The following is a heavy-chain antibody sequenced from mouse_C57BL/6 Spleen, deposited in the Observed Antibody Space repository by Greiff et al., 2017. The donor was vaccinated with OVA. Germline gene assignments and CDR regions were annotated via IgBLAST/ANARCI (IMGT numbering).Heavy chain of an antibody. Sequence: EVQVVESGGGLVKPGGSLKLSCAASGFTFSDYGMHWVRQAPEKGLEWVAYISSGSSTIYYADTVKGRFTISRDNAKNTLFLQMTSLRSEDTAMYYCARTSYYGIFYFDYWGQGTTLTVSS. V-gene: IGHV5-17*01. CDR2: ISSGSSTI. CDR3: ARTSYYGIFYFDY. J-gene: IGHJ2*01. CDR1: GFTFSDYG. D-gene: IGHD2-10*01.